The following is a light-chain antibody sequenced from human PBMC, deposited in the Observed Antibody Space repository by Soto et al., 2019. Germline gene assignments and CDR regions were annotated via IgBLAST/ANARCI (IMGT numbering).Light chain of an antibody. J-gene: IGLJ1*01. CDR3: SSYTSSSTLHYV. CDR2: DVS. Sequence: QSVLTQPASVSGSPGQSITISCTGTSSDVGGYNYVSWYQQHPGKAPKLMIYDVSNRPSGVSNRFSGSKSGNTASLTISGRQAEDEADYYCSSYTSSSTLHYVFGTGTKLTVL. CDR1: SSDVGGYNY. V-gene: IGLV2-14*01.